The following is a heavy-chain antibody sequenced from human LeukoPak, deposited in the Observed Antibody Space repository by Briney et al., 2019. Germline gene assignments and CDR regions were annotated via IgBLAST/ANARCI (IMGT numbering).Heavy chain of an antibody. CDR1: EYSFTSYW. D-gene: IGHD3-10*01. V-gene: IGHV5-51*01. Sequence: HGESLKISCKGSEYSFTSYWIGWVRQMPGKGLEWMGIIYPGDSDTRYSPFFQGQVTISADKSISTAYLQWSSLKASDTAMYYCARREGDYYGSGSYYEPWGQGTLVTVSS. J-gene: IGHJ5*02. CDR3: ARREGDYYGSGSYYEP. CDR2: IYPGDSDT.